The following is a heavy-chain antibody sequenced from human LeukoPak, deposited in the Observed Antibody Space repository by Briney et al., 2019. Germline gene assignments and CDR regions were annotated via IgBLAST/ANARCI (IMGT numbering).Heavy chain of an antibody. D-gene: IGHD2-21*02. CDR3: AKSPSGWAYCGGDCYCDY. CDR2: ISYDGSNK. Sequence: GGSLRLSCAASGFTFSSYGMHWVRQAPGKGLEWVAVISYDGSNKYYADSVKGRFTISRDNSKNTLYLQMNSLRAEDTAVYYCAKSPSGWAYCGGDCYCDYWGQGTLVTVSS. CDR1: GFTFSSYG. J-gene: IGHJ4*02. V-gene: IGHV3-30*18.